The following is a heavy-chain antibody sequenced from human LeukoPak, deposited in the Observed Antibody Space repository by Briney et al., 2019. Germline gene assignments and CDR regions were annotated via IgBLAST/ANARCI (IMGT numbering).Heavy chain of an antibody. CDR1: GFTFSSYA. Sequence: PGGSLRLSCAASGFTFSSYAMSWVCQAPGKGLEWVSAISGSGGSTYYADSVKGRFTISRDNSKNTLYLQMNSLRAEDTAVYYCAKDGRHSSGWYNCWGQGTLVTVSS. D-gene: IGHD6-19*01. V-gene: IGHV3-23*01. CDR3: AKDGRHSSGWYNC. CDR2: ISGSGGST. J-gene: IGHJ4*02.